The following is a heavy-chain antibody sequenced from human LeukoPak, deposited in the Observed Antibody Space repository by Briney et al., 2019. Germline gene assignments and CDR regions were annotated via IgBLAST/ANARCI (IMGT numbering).Heavy chain of an antibody. V-gene: IGHV4-31*03. CDR2: ICSSGSA. Sequence: SETLSLTCTVSGGSISSGVYCWSWIRQRPGEGLQWIGYICSSGSAYYNASLKSRVSMSTDTSNNQFSLKLSSVTAADTAVYYCAREWGAAAGYFDYWGQGTLVTVSS. CDR1: GGSISSGVYC. CDR3: AREWGAAAGYFDY. D-gene: IGHD6-13*01. J-gene: IGHJ4*02.